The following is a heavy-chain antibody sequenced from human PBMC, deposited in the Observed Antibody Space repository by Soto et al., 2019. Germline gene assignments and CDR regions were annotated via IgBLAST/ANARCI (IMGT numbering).Heavy chain of an antibody. CDR1: GGSISSVDYY. CDR3: ARSDYSNSSPVPDGLDV. Sequence: KPSETLSLTCTVSGGSISSVDYYWSWIRQPPGKGLEWIGYIYYSGSTYYNPSLKSRVTISVETSKNQFSLKLSSVTAADTAVYYCARSDYSNSSPVPDGLDVWGQGTTVTVSS. V-gene: IGHV4-30-4*01. CDR2: IYYSGST. D-gene: IGHD6-6*01. J-gene: IGHJ6*02.